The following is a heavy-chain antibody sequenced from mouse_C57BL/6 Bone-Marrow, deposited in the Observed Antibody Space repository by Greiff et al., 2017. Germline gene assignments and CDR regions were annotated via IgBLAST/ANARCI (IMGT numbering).Heavy chain of an antibody. CDR2: IYPRSGNT. CDR1: GYTFTSYG. Sequence: VKLQESGAELARPGASVKLSCKASGYTFTSYGISWVKQRTGQGLEWSGEIYPRSGNTYYNAKFKGKATLTEDKSSSTAYMELRSLTSEDSSVYFGARDSSYYFDYWGQGTTLTVSS. D-gene: IGHD1-1*01. CDR3: ARDSSYYFDY. J-gene: IGHJ2*01. V-gene: IGHV1-81*01.